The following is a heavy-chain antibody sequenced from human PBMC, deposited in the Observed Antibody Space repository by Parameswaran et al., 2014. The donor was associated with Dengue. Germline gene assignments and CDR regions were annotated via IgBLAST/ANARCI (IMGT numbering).Heavy chain of an antibody. CDR2: IYPDDSDT. D-gene: IGHD1-26*01. V-gene: IGHV5-51*01. CDR3: ARHVGTITYYFDN. Sequence: VRQMPGKGLEWMGIIYPDDSDTRYSPSFQGQVTISADKTISTAYLQWSSLKASDTAIYYCARHVGTITYYFDNWGQGTWSPSPQ. J-gene: IGHJ4*02.